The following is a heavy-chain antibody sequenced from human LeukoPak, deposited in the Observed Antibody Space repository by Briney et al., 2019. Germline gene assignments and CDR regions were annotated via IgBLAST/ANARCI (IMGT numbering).Heavy chain of an antibody. CDR3: AIGGTIGLYYFDY. J-gene: IGHJ4*02. CDR1: GFTFSGSG. CDR2: LRHDGSNK. Sequence: PGGSLRLSCAASGFTFSGSGIHWVRQAPGKGLEWVAFLRHDGSNKYYADSVKGRFTISRDNSKNTLYVQMNSLRPEDTAVYSCAIGGTIGLYYFDYWGQGTLVTVCS. V-gene: IGHV3-30*02. D-gene: IGHD3-16*01.